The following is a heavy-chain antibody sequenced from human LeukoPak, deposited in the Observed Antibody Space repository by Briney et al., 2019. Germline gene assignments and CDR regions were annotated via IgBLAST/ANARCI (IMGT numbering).Heavy chain of an antibody. CDR3: ARGRWLQSWGYYGMDV. D-gene: IGHD5-24*01. CDR2: MNPNSGNT. Sequence: GASVKVSCKASGYTFTSYDINWVRQATGQGLEWMGWMNPNSGNTGYAQKFQGRVTMTRNTSISTAYMELSSLRSEDTAVYYCARGRWLQSWGYYGMDVWGQGTTVTVSS. J-gene: IGHJ6*02. V-gene: IGHV1-8*01. CDR1: GYTFTSYD.